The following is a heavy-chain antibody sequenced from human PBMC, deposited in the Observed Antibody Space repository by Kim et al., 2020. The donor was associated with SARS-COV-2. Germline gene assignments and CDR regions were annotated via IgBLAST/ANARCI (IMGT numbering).Heavy chain of an antibody. CDR3: ARETRTRFCTGGGCHDALEL. J-gene: IGHJ3*01. CDR2: SRNKANSYTT. V-gene: IGHV3-72*01. CDR1: GFTVSDYY. Sequence: LSLTCAGSGFTVSDYYMDWVRQAPGKGLEWVGRSRNKANSYTTEYAASVRGRFTISRDESKNSLFLQMNSLRTEDTAVYYCARETRTRFCTGGGCHDALELWGQGTMVTVSS. D-gene: IGHD2-8*02.